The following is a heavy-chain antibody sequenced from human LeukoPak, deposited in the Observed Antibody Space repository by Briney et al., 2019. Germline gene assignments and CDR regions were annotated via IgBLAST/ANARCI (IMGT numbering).Heavy chain of an antibody. CDR3: SREYSYNFGLDDAFDI. Sequence: PGGSLRLSCAASGFTFSSYSMNWVRQAPGKGLEWVSSISSSSSYIYYADSVKGRFTISRDNAKNSLYLQMNSLRAEDTAVYYCSREYSYNFGLDDAFDIWGQGTMITVSS. J-gene: IGHJ3*02. CDR2: ISSSSSYI. CDR1: GFTFSSYS. V-gene: IGHV3-21*01. D-gene: IGHD5-18*01.